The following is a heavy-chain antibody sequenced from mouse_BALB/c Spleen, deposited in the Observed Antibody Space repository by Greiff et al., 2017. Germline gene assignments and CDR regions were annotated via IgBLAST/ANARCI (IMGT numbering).Heavy chain of an antibody. CDR2: INSNGGST. Sequence: EVMLVESGGGLVQPGGSLKLSCAASGFTFSSYGMSWVRQTPDKRLELVATINSNGGSTYYPDSVKGRFTISRDNAKNTLYLQMSSLKSEDTAMYYCARDGGYYGAMDYWGQGTSVTVSS. J-gene: IGHJ4*01. CDR3: ARDGGYYGAMDY. D-gene: IGHD1-1*01. CDR1: GFTFSSYG. V-gene: IGHV5-6-3*01.